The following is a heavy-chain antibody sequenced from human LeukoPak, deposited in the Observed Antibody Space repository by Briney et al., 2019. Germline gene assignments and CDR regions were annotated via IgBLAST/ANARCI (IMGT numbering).Heavy chain of an antibody. CDR3: ARDIGGRYYFHY. V-gene: IGHV4-4*08. CDR2: LYSSGST. J-gene: IGHJ4*02. D-gene: IGHD3-10*01. CDR1: GGSISGYY. Sequence: SETLSLTCTVSGGSISGYYWSWIRQPPGKGLEWIGYLYSSGSTDYNPSLKSRVTISVDTSKNQFSLKLSSVTAADTAVYYCARDIGGRYYFHYWGQGTLVTVSS.